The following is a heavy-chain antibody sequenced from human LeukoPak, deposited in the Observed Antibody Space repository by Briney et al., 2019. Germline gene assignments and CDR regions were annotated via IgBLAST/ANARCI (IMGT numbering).Heavy chain of an antibody. D-gene: IGHD1-26*01. CDR2: ISSSGSTI. V-gene: IGHV3-11*01. J-gene: IGHJ4*02. Sequence: PGGSLRLSCAASGFTFSDYYMSWIRQAPGKGLEWVSYISSSGSTIYYADSVKGRFTISRDNTKNSLYLQMNSLRAEDTAVYYCARLIVGATTVFDYWGQGTLVTVSS. CDR3: ARLIVGATTVFDY. CDR1: GFTFSDYY.